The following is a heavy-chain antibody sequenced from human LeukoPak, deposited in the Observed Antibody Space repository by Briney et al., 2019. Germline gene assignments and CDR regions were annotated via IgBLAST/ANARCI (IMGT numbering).Heavy chain of an antibody. CDR2: INPNSGGT. D-gene: IGHD5-18*01. J-gene: IGHJ4*02. CDR1: GYTFTDYY. CDR3: ARGGGYSYGHIDY. Sequence: ASVKVSCKASGYTFTDYYMYWVRQAPGQGLEWMGWINPNSGGTNYAQKFQGRVTMTRDTSISTAYMELSRLRSDDTAVYYCARGGGYSYGHIDYWGQGTLVTVSS. V-gene: IGHV1-2*02.